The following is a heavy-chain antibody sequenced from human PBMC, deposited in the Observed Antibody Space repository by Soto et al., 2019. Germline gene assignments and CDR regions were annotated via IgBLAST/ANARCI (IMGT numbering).Heavy chain of an antibody. CDR2: IYYSGST. J-gene: IGHJ4*02. V-gene: IGHV4-30-4*01. D-gene: IGHD3-22*01. CDR1: GASISSGDYY. Sequence: QVQLQESGPGLVKPSQTLSLTCTVSGASISSGDYYWTWIRQPPGKGLEWIGSIYYSGSTYYNPSLNSRVSITVDTSNNKFSLKLSSVTAADTAVYYCARASYDSSTYYLDYWGQGTLVTVSS. CDR3: ARASYDSSTYYLDY.